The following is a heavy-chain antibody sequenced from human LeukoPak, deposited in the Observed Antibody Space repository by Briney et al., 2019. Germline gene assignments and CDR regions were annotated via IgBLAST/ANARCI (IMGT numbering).Heavy chain of an antibody. CDR2: IYTSGST. V-gene: IGHV4-4*07. J-gene: IGHJ3*02. CDR3: ARGDDYYDSSGYNSAFDI. Sequence: SETLSLTCTVSGGSISSYYWGWIRQPAGKGLEWIGRIYTSGSTNYNPSLKSRVTMSVDTSKNQFSLKLSSVTAADTAVYYCARGDDYYDSSGYNSAFDIWGQGTMVTVSS. CDR1: GGSISSYY. D-gene: IGHD3-22*01.